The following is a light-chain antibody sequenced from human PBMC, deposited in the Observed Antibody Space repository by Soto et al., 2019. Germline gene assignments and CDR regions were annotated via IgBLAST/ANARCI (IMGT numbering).Light chain of an antibody. CDR1: QSVNSY. Sequence: EILLTQSPATLSLSPGERGTLSCRASQSVNSYLAWYQQKPGQAPRLLIYDASNRATGVPSRFSGSASGTDFTLTISSLEPEDFAVYYCQQGGSWPLTIGGGTKVDIK. CDR3: QQGGSWPLT. J-gene: IGKJ4*01. CDR2: DAS. V-gene: IGKV3-11*01.